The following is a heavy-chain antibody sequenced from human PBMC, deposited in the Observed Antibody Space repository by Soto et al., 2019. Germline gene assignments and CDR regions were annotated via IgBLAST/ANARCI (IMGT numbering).Heavy chain of an antibody. V-gene: IGHV3-7*01. CDR2: IKPDGSAT. D-gene: IGHD2-21*02. Sequence: PGGSLRLSCAVSGFTFGSYWMNWVRLIPGKELEWVAYIKPDGSATYYVDSVKGRFTISRDNAKNSLYLQMNSLRVEDTSVYYCARAGYCGPGCYYYFDYWGQGTLVTVSS. CDR3: ARAGYCGPGCYYYFDY. CDR1: GFTFGSYW. J-gene: IGHJ4*02.